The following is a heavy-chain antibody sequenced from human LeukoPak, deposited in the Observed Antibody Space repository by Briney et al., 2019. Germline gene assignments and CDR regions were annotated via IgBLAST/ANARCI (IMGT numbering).Heavy chain of an antibody. V-gene: IGHV4-4*07. D-gene: IGHD3-3*01. J-gene: IGHJ4*02. CDR3: ARLYDFWSGTDY. Sequence: SETLSLTCTVSGGSISTYYWSWIRQPAGKGLEWIGRIYTSGSTNYNPSLKSRVTISVDTSKNQFSLKLSSVTAADTAVYYCARLYDFWSGTDYWGQGTLVTVSS. CDR2: IYTSGST. CDR1: GGSISTYY.